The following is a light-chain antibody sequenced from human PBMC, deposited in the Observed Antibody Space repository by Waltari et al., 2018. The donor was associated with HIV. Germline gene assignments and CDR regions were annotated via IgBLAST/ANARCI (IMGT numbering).Light chain of an antibody. V-gene: IGLV3-25*03. J-gene: IGLJ2*01. CDR1: ALPRQY. Sequence: SSALTQTPSVSVSPGQTATITCSGDALPRQYADLSHQREGQAPLLVIFQDNKRPSGIPERFSASSSGTVLTLTISGVQTEDEGDYYCQTTDRNGVVAFGGGTKVTVL. CDR3: QTTDRNGVVA. CDR2: QDN.